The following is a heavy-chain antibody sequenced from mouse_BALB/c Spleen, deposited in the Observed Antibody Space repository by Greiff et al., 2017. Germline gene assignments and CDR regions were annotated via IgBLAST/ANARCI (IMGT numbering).Heavy chain of an antibody. D-gene: IGHD1-1*01. CDR2: IYPGGGYT. V-gene: IGHV1-63*02. CDR3: ARRVYYGSSPYYCGD. Sequence: VQLQQSGAELVRPGTSVKISCKASGYTITNYWLGWVKQRPGHGLEWIGDIYPGGGYTKYNEKFKGKATLTADTSSSTAYMQLSSLTSEDSAVYFCARRVYYGSSPYYCGDWGQGTTLTVSS. J-gene: IGHJ2*01. CDR1: GYTITNYW.